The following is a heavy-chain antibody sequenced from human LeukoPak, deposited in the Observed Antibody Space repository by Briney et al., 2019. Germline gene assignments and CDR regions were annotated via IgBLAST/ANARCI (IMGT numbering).Heavy chain of an antibody. Sequence: SETLSLTCAVYGGSFSGYYWSWIRQPPGKGLEWIGEINHSGSTNYNPSLKSRVTISSDTSKNQFSLKLSSVTAADTAVYYCARARLYYDFWSGYHRVFDYWGQGTLVTVSS. CDR1: GGSFSGYY. J-gene: IGHJ4*02. D-gene: IGHD3-3*01. CDR3: ARARLYYDFWSGYHRVFDY. V-gene: IGHV4-34*01. CDR2: INHSGST.